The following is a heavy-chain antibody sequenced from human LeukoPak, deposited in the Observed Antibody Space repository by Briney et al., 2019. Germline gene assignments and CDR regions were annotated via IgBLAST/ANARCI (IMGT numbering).Heavy chain of an antibody. V-gene: IGHV1-18*01. CDR2: ISAYNGNT. CDR1: GYTFTSYG. CDR3: AALHDYGDYGVVWGDPAFDY. D-gene: IGHD4-17*01. J-gene: IGHJ4*02. Sequence: ASVKVSCKASGYTFTSYGISWVRQAPGQGLEWMGWISAYNGNTNYAQKLQGRVTMTTDTSTSTAYMELRSLRSEDTAVYYCAALHDYGDYGVVWGDPAFDYWGQGTLVAVSS.